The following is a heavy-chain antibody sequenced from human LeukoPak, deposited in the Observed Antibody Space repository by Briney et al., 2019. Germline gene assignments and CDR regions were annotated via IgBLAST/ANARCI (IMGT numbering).Heavy chain of an antibody. J-gene: IGHJ4*02. CDR1: GFTFDDYA. Sequence: PGGSLRLSCAASGFTFDDYAMHWVRQAPGKGLEWVSLISGDGGSTYYADSVKGRFTISRDNSKNSLYLQMNSLTTEDTALYYCAKAVGYSYGVDFDYWGQGTLVTVSS. D-gene: IGHD5-18*01. CDR2: ISGDGGST. CDR3: AKAVGYSYGVDFDY. V-gene: IGHV3-43*02.